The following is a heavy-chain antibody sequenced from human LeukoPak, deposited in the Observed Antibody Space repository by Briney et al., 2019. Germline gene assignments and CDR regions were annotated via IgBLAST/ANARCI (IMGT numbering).Heavy chain of an antibody. Sequence: GASVKVSCKASGYTFTSYGISWVRQAPGQGLEWMGWISAYNGNTNYAQKLQGRVTMTTDTSTSTAYMELRSLRSDDTAVYYCARVGETRDGHNYYYYYGMDVWGQGATVTVSS. CDR2: ISAYNGNT. D-gene: IGHD5-24*01. J-gene: IGHJ6*02. CDR1: GYTFTSYG. CDR3: ARVGETRDGHNYYYYYGMDV. V-gene: IGHV1-18*01.